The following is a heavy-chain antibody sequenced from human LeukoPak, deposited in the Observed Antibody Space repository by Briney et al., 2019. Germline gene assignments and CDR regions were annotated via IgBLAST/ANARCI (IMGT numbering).Heavy chain of an antibody. CDR1: GFAFSSYG. CDR2: IGYDGGNK. D-gene: IGHD2-15*01. J-gene: IGHJ4*02. Sequence: GGSLRLSCAASGFAFSSYGMHWVRQAPGKGLEWVAYIGYDGGNKNYADSVKGRFTISRDNSKSTLYLQMNSLRDEDTAVYYCAKVVAGSCSSSSCFLDQWGQGTLVTVSS. CDR3: AKVVAGSCSSSSCFLDQ. V-gene: IGHV3-30*02.